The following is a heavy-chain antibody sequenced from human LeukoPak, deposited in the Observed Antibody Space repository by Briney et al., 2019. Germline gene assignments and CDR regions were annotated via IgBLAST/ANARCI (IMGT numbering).Heavy chain of an antibody. CDR2: IYYSGST. Sequence: SETLSLTCAVYGGSFSGYYWSWIRQPPGKGLEWIGYIYYSGSTNYNPSLKSRVTISVDTSKNQFSLKLSSVTAADTAVYYCARMWSSGYHDDAFDIWGQGTMVTVSS. D-gene: IGHD3-22*01. V-gene: IGHV4-59*01. J-gene: IGHJ3*02. CDR3: ARMWSSGYHDDAFDI. CDR1: GGSFSGYY.